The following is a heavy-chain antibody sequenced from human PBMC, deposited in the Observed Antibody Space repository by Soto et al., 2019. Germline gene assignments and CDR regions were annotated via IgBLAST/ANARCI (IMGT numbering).Heavy chain of an antibody. D-gene: IGHD3-16*01. V-gene: IGHV1-8*01. CDR2: MNPNSGNT. CDR3: VITYGDHDAFDM. CDR1: GYTFTSYD. Sequence: QVQLVQSGAEVKKPGASVKVSCKASGYTFTSYDINWVRQATGQGLEWMGWMNPNSGNTGYAQKFQGRVTMTRNTSISSVCMELCRLKSEVTAVYYCVITYGDHDAFDMWGEGSMVTVSS. J-gene: IGHJ3*02.